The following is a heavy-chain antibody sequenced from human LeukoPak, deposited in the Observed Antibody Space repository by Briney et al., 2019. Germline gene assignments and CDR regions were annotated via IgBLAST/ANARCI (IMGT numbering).Heavy chain of an antibody. CDR2: IYYSGST. Sequence: GSLRLSCAASGFTVSSNYMSWVRQPPGKGLEWIGSIYYSGSTYYNPSLKRRVTISVDTSKNQFSLKLSSVTAADTAVYYCARLGCSSTSCYKRGISGWFDPWGQGTLVTVSS. D-gene: IGHD2-2*02. CDR3: ARLGCSSTSCYKRGISGWFDP. V-gene: IGHV4-39*01. CDR1: GFTVSSNY. J-gene: IGHJ5*02.